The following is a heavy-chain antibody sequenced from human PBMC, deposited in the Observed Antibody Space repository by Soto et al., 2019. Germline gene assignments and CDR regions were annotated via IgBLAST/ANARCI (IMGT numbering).Heavy chain of an antibody. D-gene: IGHD5-18*01. Sequence: SETLSLTCAVYGGSFSGYHWSWIRQPPGKGLEWIGEINHSGSTNYNPSLKSRVTISVDTSKNQFSLKLSSVTAADTAVYYCARRQGGYSYGYGYYYMDVWGKGTTVTVSS. V-gene: IGHV4-34*01. CDR1: GGSFSGYH. J-gene: IGHJ6*03. CDR2: INHSGST. CDR3: ARRQGGYSYGYGYYYMDV.